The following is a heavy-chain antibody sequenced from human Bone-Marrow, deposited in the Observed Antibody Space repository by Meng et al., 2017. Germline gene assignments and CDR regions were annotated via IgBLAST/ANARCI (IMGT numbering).Heavy chain of an antibody. V-gene: IGHV3-21*01. J-gene: IGHJ4*02. CDR1: GFTFSSYS. CDR3: AREGHGSGSYYMDY. Sequence: VQLVESGGGLVKPGGSLRLSCAASGFTFSSYSMNWVRQAPGKGLEWVSSISSSSSYIYYADSVKGRFTISRDNAKNSLYLQMNSLRAEDTAVYYCAREGHGSGSYYMDYWGQGTLVTVSS. CDR2: ISSSSSYI. D-gene: IGHD3-10*01.